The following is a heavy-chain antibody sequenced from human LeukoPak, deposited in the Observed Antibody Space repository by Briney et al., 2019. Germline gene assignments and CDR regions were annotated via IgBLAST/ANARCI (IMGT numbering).Heavy chain of an antibody. V-gene: IGHV3-74*01. CDR3: GKNRYSGSLSPFDI. Sequence: PGGSLRLSCAASGFTFSNFWMHWVRQAPGKGLVWVALTYGDGSFTRYADSVKGRFTISRDNSKNTLYLQMNSLRAEDTAVYYCGKNRYSGSLSPFDIWGQGTMVTVSS. CDR1: GFTFSNFW. D-gene: IGHD1-26*01. CDR2: TYGDGSFT. J-gene: IGHJ3*02.